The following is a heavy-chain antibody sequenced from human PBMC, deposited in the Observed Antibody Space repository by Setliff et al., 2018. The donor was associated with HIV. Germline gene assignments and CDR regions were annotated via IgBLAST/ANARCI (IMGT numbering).Heavy chain of an antibody. Sequence: GSLRLSCAASGFTVSTYYMSWVRQAPGKGLEWISTIYSGGDTYHADSVKGRVTLSRDSSKNTVYLQVGSLRPDDTAMYYCTRGRGIIGALVYWGQGTLVTVSS. J-gene: IGHJ4*02. CDR1: GFTVSTYY. D-gene: IGHD2-21*01. CDR3: TRGRGIIGALVY. CDR2: IYSGGDT. V-gene: IGHV3-53*05.